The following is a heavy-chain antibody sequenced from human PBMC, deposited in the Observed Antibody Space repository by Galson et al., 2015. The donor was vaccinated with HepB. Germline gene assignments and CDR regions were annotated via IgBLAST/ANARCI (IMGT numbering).Heavy chain of an antibody. CDR1: GYTFTSYA. J-gene: IGHJ4*02. D-gene: IGHD3-16*01. CDR2: VNTSNGNP. V-gene: IGHV7-4-1*02. CDR3: ARSRPLLIAAECPN. Sequence: SVKVSCKASGYTFTSYAMNWVRQAPGQGLEWMGWVNTSNGNPKYAQGFKGRVVFSLDTSVSTAYLEMSSLKAEDTAVYYCARSRPLLIAAECPNWGQGTLVTVSS.